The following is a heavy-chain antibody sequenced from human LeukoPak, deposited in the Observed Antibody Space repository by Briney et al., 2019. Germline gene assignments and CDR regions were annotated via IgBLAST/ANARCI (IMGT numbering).Heavy chain of an antibody. Sequence: SETLSLTCAVYGGSFSGYYWSWIRQPPGKGLEWIGEINHSGSTNYNPSLKSRVTISVDTSKNQFSLKLSSVTAADTAVYYCARRGCGRSTSCYRPVKSIHNWFDPWGQGTLVTVSS. CDR1: GGSFSGYY. CDR2: INHSGST. D-gene: IGHD2-2*01. J-gene: IGHJ5*02. V-gene: IGHV4-34*01. CDR3: ARRGCGRSTSCYRPVKSIHNWFDP.